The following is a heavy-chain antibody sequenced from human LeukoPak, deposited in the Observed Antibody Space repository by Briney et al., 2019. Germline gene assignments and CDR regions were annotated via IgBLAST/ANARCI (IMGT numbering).Heavy chain of an antibody. CDR1: GFTFSSYA. CDR3: AKCPYSSSWYYFDY. J-gene: IGHJ4*02. CDR2: ISGSGGST. D-gene: IGHD6-13*01. Sequence: GGSLRLSCAASGFTFSSYAMSWVRQAPGKGLGWVSAISGSGGSTYYADSVKGRFTISRDNSKNTLYLLMNSLRAEDTAVYYCAKCPYSSSWYYFDYWGQGTLVTVSS. V-gene: IGHV3-23*01.